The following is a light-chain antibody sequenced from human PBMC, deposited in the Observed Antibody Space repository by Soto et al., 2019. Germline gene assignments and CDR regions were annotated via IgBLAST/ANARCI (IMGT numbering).Light chain of an antibody. Sequence: QAVVTQEPSLTVSPGGTVTLTCGSSTGAVTGGLYPYWFQQKPGQAPRTLIYDTSTKHSWTPARFSGSLLGGKAALTLSGAQPEDEAEYYCLLSYGRARVFGGGTKVTVL. V-gene: IGLV7-46*01. CDR3: LLSYGRARV. CDR2: DTS. J-gene: IGLJ3*02. CDR1: TGAVTGGLY.